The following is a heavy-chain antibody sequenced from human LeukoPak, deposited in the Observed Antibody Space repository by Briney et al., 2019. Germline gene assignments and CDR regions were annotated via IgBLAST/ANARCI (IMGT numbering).Heavy chain of an antibody. CDR3: ARYSSSYLNYGMDV. CDR1: GGSLSSYY. CDR2: IYYSGST. J-gene: IGHJ6*02. D-gene: IGHD6-6*01. V-gene: IGHV4-59*01. Sequence: SETLSLTCTVSGGSLSSYYWSCIPQPPGKGLEWIGYIYYSGSTNYNPSLKSRVTISVDTSKNQFSLKLSSVTAADTAVYYCARYSSSYLNYGMDVWGQGTTVTVSS.